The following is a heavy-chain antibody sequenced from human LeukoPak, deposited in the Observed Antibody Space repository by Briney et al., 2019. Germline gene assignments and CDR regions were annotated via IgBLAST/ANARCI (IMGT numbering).Heavy chain of an antibody. D-gene: IGHD3-3*01. Sequence: GSLGLSCAASGFTFSSYGMHWVRQAPGKGLEWVTYIRYDGVNAYYADSVKGRFTVSRDLSKHTLYLQMNSLRAEDTAVYYCAKDRGVFGVAYSLDYWGQGTLVTVSS. V-gene: IGHV3-30*02. J-gene: IGHJ4*02. CDR3: AKDRGVFGVAYSLDY. CDR2: IRYDGVNA. CDR1: GFTFSSYG.